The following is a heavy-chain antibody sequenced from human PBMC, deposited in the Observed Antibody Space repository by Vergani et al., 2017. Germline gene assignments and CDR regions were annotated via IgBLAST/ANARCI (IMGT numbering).Heavy chain of an antibody. CDR1: GFTFSSYG. D-gene: IGHD1-26*01. V-gene: IGHV3-30*03. CDR2: ISYDGSNK. Sequence: QVQLVESGGGVVQPGRSLRLSCAASGFTFSSYGMHWVRQAPGKGLEWVAVISYDGSNKYYADSVKGRFTISRDNSKNTLYLQMNSLRAEDTAVYYCAREKVYSASDYYYGMDVWGQGTTVTVSS. CDR3: AREKVYSASDYYYGMDV. J-gene: IGHJ6*02.